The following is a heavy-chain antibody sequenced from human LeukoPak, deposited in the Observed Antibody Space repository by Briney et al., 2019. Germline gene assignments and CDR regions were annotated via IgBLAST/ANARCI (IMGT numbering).Heavy chain of an antibody. V-gene: IGHV3-21*01. CDR2: ISSSSSYI. CDR1: GFTFSSYS. D-gene: IGHD3-9*01. J-gene: IGHJ4*02. CDR3: ARGYDILTGYEGGDY. Sequence: PGGSLRLSCAASGFTFSSYSMNWVRQAPGKGLEWVSSISSSSSYIYYADSVKGRFTISRDNAKNSLYLQMNSLRAEDTDVYYCARGYDILTGYEGGDYWGQGTLVTVSS.